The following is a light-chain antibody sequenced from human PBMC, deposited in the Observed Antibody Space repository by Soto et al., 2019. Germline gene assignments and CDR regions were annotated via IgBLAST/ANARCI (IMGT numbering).Light chain of an antibody. Sequence: AIQMNHSLSALSASEGDRVTITCRASQAIRNDLGWYQQKPGKAPTLLIFGASNLQPGVPVRFSASGSGTNFTLTISNLQPEDFATYYCLQDYTYPWTFGQGTKVAI. CDR2: GAS. CDR3: LQDYTYPWT. CDR1: QAIRND. J-gene: IGKJ1*01. V-gene: IGKV1-6*01.